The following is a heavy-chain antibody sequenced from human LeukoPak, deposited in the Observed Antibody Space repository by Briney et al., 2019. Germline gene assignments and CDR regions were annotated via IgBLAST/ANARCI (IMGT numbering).Heavy chain of an antibody. V-gene: IGHV3-21*01. Sequence: PGGSLRLSCAASGFTFSSYSMNWVRQAPGKGLEWVSSISSSSSYIYYADSVKGRFTISRDNAKNSLYLQMNSLRAEDTAVYYCATPTTYFYDSSGFDWGQGTLVTVSS. D-gene: IGHD3-22*01. CDR3: ATPTTYFYDSSGFD. CDR2: ISSSSSYI. CDR1: GFTFSSYS. J-gene: IGHJ4*02.